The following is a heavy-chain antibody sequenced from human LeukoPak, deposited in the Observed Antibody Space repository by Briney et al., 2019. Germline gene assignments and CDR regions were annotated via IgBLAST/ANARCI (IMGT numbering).Heavy chain of an antibody. Sequence: LAGGSLRLSCAASGFTFSSYSMNWVRQAPGKGLEWVSTITTSDGNTYNADSVKGRFTVSRDNSKNTLFLQMNSLRAEDTAVYYCAKDGGLWVSAHWGDSWGRGTLVTVSS. CDR3: AKDGGLWVSAHWGDS. CDR1: GFTFSSYS. CDR2: ITTSDGNT. D-gene: IGHD7-27*01. J-gene: IGHJ4*02. V-gene: IGHV3-23*01.